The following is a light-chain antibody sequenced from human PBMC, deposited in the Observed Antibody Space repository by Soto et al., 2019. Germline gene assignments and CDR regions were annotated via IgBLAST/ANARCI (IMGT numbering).Light chain of an antibody. CDR3: QQSYSTPYT. CDR1: QDISNS. CDR2: GAS. V-gene: IGKV1-39*01. J-gene: IGKJ2*01. Sequence: DIQMTQTPPSLSLSVGDGVTITCRASQDISNSLNWYQQKPGKSPRALIYGASSLESGVPSRFSGRGSGTDFTLSISSLQPEDFATYFCQQSYSTPYTFGQGTSLRIK.